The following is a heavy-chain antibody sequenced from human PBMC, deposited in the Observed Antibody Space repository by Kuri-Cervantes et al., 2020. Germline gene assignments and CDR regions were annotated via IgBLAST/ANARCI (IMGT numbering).Heavy chain of an antibody. CDR1: GFSFSSYS. Sequence: AESLRLSWAVSGFSFSSYSMNWVRQAPGKGLEWVSSISSSSSYIYYADSVKGRFTISRDNAKNSLYLQMKSLRAEDTAVYYCARDSDQTDHYGDYGERNFDYWGQGTLVTVSS. CDR2: ISSSSSYI. D-gene: IGHD4-17*01. V-gene: IGHV3-21*01. CDR3: ARDSDQTDHYGDYGERNFDY. J-gene: IGHJ4*02.